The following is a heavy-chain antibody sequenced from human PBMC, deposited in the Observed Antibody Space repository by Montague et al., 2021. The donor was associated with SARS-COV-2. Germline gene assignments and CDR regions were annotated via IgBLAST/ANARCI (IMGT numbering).Heavy chain of an antibody. D-gene: IGHD6-13*01. CDR1: GASISSGSYY. V-gene: IGHV4-31*03. CDR2: IHHSGST. CDR3: ARGIPIAAALINWFDP. J-gene: IGHJ5*02. Sequence: TLSLTCTVSGASISSGSYYWNWIRQLPGKGLEWIGYIHHSGSTYYTPSLQSRVAISVDTPKNEFSLKLSSVTAADTAVYYCARGIPIAAALINWFDPWGQGTLVTVSS.